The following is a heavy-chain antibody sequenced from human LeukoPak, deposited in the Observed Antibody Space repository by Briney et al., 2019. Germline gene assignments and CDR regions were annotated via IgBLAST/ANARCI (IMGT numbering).Heavy chain of an antibody. Sequence: APVKVSCKASGYTFTTYDINWVRQATGQGLEWMGWMNPNSGNTGYSQKFQGRVAMTRDTSISTAYMELSSLTSEDTAVYFCARKMAMDVWGLGTTVTVSS. D-gene: IGHD2-8*01. CDR2: MNPNSGNT. V-gene: IGHV1-8*02. CDR3: ARKMAMDV. J-gene: IGHJ6*02. CDR1: GYTFTTYD.